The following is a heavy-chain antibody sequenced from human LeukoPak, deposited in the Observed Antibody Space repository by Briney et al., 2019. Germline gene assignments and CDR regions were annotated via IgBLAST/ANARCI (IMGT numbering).Heavy chain of an antibody. D-gene: IGHD5-12*01. J-gene: IGHJ4*02. Sequence: KSSETLSLTCTVSGGSISSGGYYWSWIRQHPGKSLEWIGYIYYSGSTYYNPSLKSRVTISVDTSKNQFSLKLSSVTAADTAVYYCASSHIVNFDYWGQGTLVTVSS. V-gene: IGHV4-31*03. CDR3: ASSHIVNFDY. CDR2: IYYSGST. CDR1: GGSISSGGYY.